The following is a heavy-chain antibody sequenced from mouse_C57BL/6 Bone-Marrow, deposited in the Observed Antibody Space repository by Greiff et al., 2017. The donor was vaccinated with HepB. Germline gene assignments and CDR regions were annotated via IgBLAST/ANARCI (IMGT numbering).Heavy chain of an antibody. CDR2: IRLKSDNYAT. J-gene: IGHJ2*01. V-gene: IGHV6-3*01. CDR3: ILDGSNDY. D-gene: IGHD2-5*01. Sequence: EVKVEESGGGLVQPGGSMKLSCVASGFTFSNYWMNWVRQSPEKGLEWVAQIRLKSDNYATHYAESVKGRFTISRDDSKSSVYLQMNNLRAEDTGIYYCILDGSNDYWGQGTTLTVSS. CDR1: GFTFSNYW.